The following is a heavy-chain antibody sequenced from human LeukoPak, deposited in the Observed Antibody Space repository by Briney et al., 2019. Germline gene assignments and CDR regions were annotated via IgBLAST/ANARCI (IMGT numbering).Heavy chain of an antibody. D-gene: IGHD3-10*01. V-gene: IGHV4-34*01. CDR1: GGSFSGYY. Sequence: SETLSLTCAVYGGSFSGYYWSWIRQPPGKGPEWTGEINHSGSTNYNPSLKSRVTMSVDTSKNQFSLKLSSVTAADTAVYYCARMGMVRGVIYPYYYYYMDVWGKGTTVTISS. J-gene: IGHJ6*03. CDR3: ARMGMVRGVIYPYYYYYMDV. CDR2: INHSGST.